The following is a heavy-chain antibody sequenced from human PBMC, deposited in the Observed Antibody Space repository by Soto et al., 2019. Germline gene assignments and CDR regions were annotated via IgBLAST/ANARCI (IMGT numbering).Heavy chain of an antibody. Sequence: AASVKVSCKASGYTFTSYAMHWVRQAPGQRLEWMGWINAGNGNTKFSQKLQGRVTITRDTSASTAYMELSSLRSEDTAVYYCSRGPITMVRGLVNTYYYYYMDVWGKGTTVTVSS. J-gene: IGHJ6*03. CDR1: GYTFTSYA. CDR2: INAGNGNT. CDR3: SRGPITMVRGLVNTYYYYYMDV. V-gene: IGHV1-3*01. D-gene: IGHD3-10*01.